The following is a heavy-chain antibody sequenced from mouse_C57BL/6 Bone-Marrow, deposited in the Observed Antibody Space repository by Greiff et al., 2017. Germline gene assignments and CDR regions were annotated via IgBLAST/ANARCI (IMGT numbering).Heavy chain of an antibody. CDR2: IHPSDSDT. D-gene: IGHD2-3*01. CDR3: AMADGYFFDY. J-gene: IGHJ2*01. CDR1: GYTFTGYW. Sequence: QVQLQQSGAELMKPGASVKLSCKATGYTFTGYWIEWVKQRPGQGLEWIGRIHPSDSDTNYNQKFKGKATLTVDKSSSTAYMQLSSLTSEDSAVYYCAMADGYFFDYWGQGTTLTVSS. V-gene: IGHV1-74*01.